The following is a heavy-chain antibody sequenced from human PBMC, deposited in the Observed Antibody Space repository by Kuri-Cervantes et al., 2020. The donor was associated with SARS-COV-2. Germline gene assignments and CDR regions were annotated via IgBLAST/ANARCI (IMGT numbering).Heavy chain of an antibody. CDR3: AKVNGILGSAWYGRAHFDY. D-gene: IGHD6-19*01. CDR1: GFTFSSYA. J-gene: IGHJ4*02. Sequence: GGSLRLSCAASGFTFSSYAMAWVCQAPGKGLEWVSDISVSGGDTHYADSVRGRFTISRDNSKNTLYLQVNSLRAEDTAVYFCAKVNGILGSAWYGRAHFDYWGQGTLVTVSS. CDR2: ISVSGGDT. V-gene: IGHV3-23*01.